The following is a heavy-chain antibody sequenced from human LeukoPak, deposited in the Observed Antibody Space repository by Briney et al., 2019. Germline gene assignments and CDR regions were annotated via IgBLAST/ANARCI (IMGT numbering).Heavy chain of an antibody. CDR1: GRSFSSYY. J-gene: IGHJ6*03. CDR3: ARTRASWYDFWSGYFQDYYMDV. CDR2: IYYSGSN. D-gene: IGHD3-3*01. Sequence: PAETLSLTCTVSGRSFSSYYWSWIRQPPGKGLEGSGYIYYSGSNNYNPSLKSPVTISVDTSKNQFSLKLSSVTAEDTDVYYCARTRASWYDFWSGYFQDYYMDVWGKGTTVTVSS. V-gene: IGHV4-59*01.